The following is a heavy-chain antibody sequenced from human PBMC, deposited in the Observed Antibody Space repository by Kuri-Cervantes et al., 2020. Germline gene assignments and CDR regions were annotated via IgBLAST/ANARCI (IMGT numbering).Heavy chain of an antibody. J-gene: IGHJ5*02. D-gene: IGHD4-11*01. Sequence: SETLSLTCAVSGGSISSYFYTWIRQPPGKGLEWVGHIYYSGTTNYNPSLTSRVTISVDTSKNQFSLKLSSVTAADTAVYYCARLVTTSWFDPWGQGTLVTVSS. V-gene: IGHV4-59*01. CDR3: ARLVTTSWFDP. CDR1: GGSISSYF. CDR2: IYYSGTT.